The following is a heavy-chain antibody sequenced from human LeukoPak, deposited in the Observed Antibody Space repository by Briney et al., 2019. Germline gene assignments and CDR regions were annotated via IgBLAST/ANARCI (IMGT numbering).Heavy chain of an antibody. D-gene: IGHD2-21*02. J-gene: IGHJ4*02. Sequence: GASVKVSCKASGFTFTAYYIHWVRQAPGQGLEWMGCINPHSGGTSSPQKFQGRVTMTTDTSISAAYMELSSLISDDTAMYYCVRECNELLSKNFDYWGQGTLVTVSS. CDR1: GFTFTAYY. CDR3: VRECNELLSKNFDY. V-gene: IGHV1-2*02. CDR2: INPHSGGT.